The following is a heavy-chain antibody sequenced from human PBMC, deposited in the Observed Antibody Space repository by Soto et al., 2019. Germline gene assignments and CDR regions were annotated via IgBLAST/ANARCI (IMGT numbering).Heavy chain of an antibody. Sequence: PGGSLRLSCEASGFSFEYYAMHWVRQVPGKGLEWVSGVSWNSGNIEYADSVKGRFTISRDNAKYSLYLQMNSLRPEDTALYYCAKGLPPYDFWSGQDYWGQGTLVTVSS. CDR2: VSWNSGNI. V-gene: IGHV3-9*01. J-gene: IGHJ4*02. D-gene: IGHD3-3*01. CDR3: AKGLPPYDFWSGQDY. CDR1: GFSFEYYA.